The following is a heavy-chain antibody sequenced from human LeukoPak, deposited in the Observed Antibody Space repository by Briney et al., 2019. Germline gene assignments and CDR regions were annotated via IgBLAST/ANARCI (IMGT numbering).Heavy chain of an antibody. Sequence: GGSLRLSCAASGFPFSTYRITWVRQAPGKGLEWVANIKNDGSEKYYVDSVKGRFTISRDNAENSLFLQMNSLRVEDTAIYYCTRDSGLTGYDLLDYWGQGTLVTVSS. D-gene: IGHD5-12*01. CDR2: IKNDGSEK. J-gene: IGHJ4*02. V-gene: IGHV3-7*01. CDR1: GFPFSTYR. CDR3: TRDSGLTGYDLLDY.